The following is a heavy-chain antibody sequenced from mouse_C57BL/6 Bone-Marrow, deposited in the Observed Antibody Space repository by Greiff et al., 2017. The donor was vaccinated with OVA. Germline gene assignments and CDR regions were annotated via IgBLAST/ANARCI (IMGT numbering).Heavy chain of an antibody. V-gene: IGHV3-6*01. J-gene: IGHJ1*03. D-gene: IGHD3-3*01. Sequence: EVQRVESGPGLVKPSQSLSLTCSVTGYSITSGYYWNWIRQFPGNKLEWMGYISYDGSNNYNPSLKNRISITRDTSKNQFFLKLNSVTTEDTATYYCASEGLRGYFDVWGTGTTVTVSS. CDR2: ISYDGSN. CDR1: GYSITSGYY. CDR3: ASEGLRGYFDV.